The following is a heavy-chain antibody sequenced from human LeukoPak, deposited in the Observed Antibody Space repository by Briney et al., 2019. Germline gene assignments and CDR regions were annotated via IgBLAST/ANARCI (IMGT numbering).Heavy chain of an antibody. V-gene: IGHV4-39*01. J-gene: IGHJ4*02. Sequence: SETLSLTCTVYGGSISSSSHFWGWIRQPPGKGLEWIGSIYYSGSTYYNLSLESRVTISVDTSKNQFSLKVASVTAADTAVYYCARRGGPSGTYYFDSWGQGTLVTVSS. CDR3: ARRGGPSGTYYFDS. CDR2: IYYSGST. CDR1: GGSISSSSHF. D-gene: IGHD1-26*01.